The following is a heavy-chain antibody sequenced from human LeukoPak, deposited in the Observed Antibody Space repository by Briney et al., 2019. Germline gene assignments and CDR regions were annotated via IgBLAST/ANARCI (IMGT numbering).Heavy chain of an antibody. D-gene: IGHD6-13*01. CDR1: GYSISSGYY. Sequence: SETLSLTCAVSGYSISSGYYWGWIRQPPRKGLEWIGSIYHNGNTYYNPSLKSRVTILVDTSKNEFSLKLSSVTAADTAVYYCARAYHSSWYLNWFDPWGQGTLVTVSS. CDR2: IYHNGNT. CDR3: ARAYHSSWYLNWFDP. J-gene: IGHJ5*02. V-gene: IGHV4-38-2*01.